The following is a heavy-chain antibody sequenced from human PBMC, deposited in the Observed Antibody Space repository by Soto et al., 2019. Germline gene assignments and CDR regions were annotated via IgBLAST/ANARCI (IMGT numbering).Heavy chain of an antibody. Sequence: ESGGGLVQPGGSLRLSCAASGFTFSSYDMHWVRQATGKGLEWVSAIGTAGDTYYPGSVKGRFTISRENAKNSLYLQMNSLRAGDTAVYYCARGSRVAARRYYYYYYMDVWGKGTTVTVSS. CDR3: ARGSRVAARRYYYYYYMDV. CDR2: IGTAGDT. D-gene: IGHD6-6*01. J-gene: IGHJ6*03. V-gene: IGHV3-13*01. CDR1: GFTFSSYD.